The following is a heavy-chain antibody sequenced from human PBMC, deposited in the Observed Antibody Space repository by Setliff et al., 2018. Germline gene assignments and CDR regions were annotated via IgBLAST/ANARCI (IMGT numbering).Heavy chain of an antibody. CDR3: ARMGTDYIMTRVNSYQYYFYMDV. CDR1: GGSIRGSSYF. D-gene: IGHD5-18*01. Sequence: SETLSLTCSVSGGSIRGSSYFWGWIRQPPGGGLEWIGNINDSGSTYYNPSLKSRVTISVDRSKNQVFLRMTSVTAADTSFYYCARMGTDYIMTRVNSYQYYFYMDVWGKGTTVTAP. CDR2: INDSGST. V-gene: IGHV4-39*01. J-gene: IGHJ6*03.